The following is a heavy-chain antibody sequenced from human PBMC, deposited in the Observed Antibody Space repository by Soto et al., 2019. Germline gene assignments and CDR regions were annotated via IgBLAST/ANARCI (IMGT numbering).Heavy chain of an antibody. J-gene: IGHJ4*02. V-gene: IGHV1-3*01. CDR1: GYTFTSYA. CDR2: INAGNGNT. CDR3: ARGRYSRGPRRRGFDY. Sequence: QVQLVQSGAEVKKPGASVKVSCKASGYTFTSYAMHWVRQAPGQRLEWMGWINAGNGNTKYSQKFEGRVTIISDTSESTDYMELSSMRSEDMAVYSCARGRYSRGPRRRGFDYWGQGTLVTVSS. D-gene: IGHD6-19*01.